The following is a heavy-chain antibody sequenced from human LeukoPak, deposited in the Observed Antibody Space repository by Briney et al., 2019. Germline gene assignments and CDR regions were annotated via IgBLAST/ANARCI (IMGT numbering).Heavy chain of an antibody. D-gene: IGHD6-13*01. CDR2: IIPILGIA. V-gene: IGHV1-69*04. J-gene: IGHJ4*02. CDR1: GGTFSSYA. CDR3: ARVQQDSSSWRFDY. Sequence: ASVKVSCKASGGTFSSYAISWVRQAPGQGLEWMGRIIPILGIANYAQKFQGRVTITADKSTSTAYMELNSLRAEDTAVYYCARVQQDSSSWRFDYWGQGTLVTVSS.